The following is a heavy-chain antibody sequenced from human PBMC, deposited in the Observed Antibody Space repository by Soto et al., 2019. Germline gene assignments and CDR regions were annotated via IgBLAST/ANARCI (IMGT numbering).Heavy chain of an antibody. J-gene: IGHJ5*02. V-gene: IGHV3-74*01. CDR2: ITSDGKSK. CDR1: GFNFSNHW. CDR3: ARESGDWPLNWFDP. Sequence: GSLRLSCAASGFNFSNHWMHWVRQRPAEGLVWVSRITSDGKSKAYAESVKGRFAISRDNAKNTLYLQMNGLTAEDTAVYYCARESGDWPLNWFDPWGQGTMVTVSA. D-gene: IGHD2-21*02.